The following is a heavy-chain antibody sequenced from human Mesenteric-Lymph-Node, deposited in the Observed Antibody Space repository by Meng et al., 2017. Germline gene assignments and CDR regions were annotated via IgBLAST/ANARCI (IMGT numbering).Heavy chain of an antibody. CDR1: GFTVSSNY. CDR3: ARGIRYSGSYYPDY. CDR2: IYSGGST. D-gene: IGHD1-26*01. J-gene: IGHJ4*02. V-gene: IGHV3-66*02. Sequence: GESLKISCAASGFTVSSNYMSWVRQAPGKGLEWVSVIYSGGSTYYADSVKGRFTISRDNSKNTLYLQMNSLRAEDTAVYYCARGIRYSGSYYPDYWGQGTLVTVSS.